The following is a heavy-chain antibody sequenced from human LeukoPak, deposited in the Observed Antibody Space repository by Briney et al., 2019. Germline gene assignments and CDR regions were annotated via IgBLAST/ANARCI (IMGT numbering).Heavy chain of an antibody. CDR3: ARDGVIVVVPAAIPEISYPRD. CDR2: IYTSGST. Sequence: SETLSLTCTVSGGSISSYYWSWTRQPAGKGLEWIGRIYTSGSTNYNPSLKSRVTMSVDTSKNQFSLKLSSVTAADTAVYYCARDGVIVVVPAAIPEISYPRDWGQGTLVTVSS. V-gene: IGHV4-4*07. J-gene: IGHJ4*02. D-gene: IGHD2-2*02. CDR1: GGSISSYY.